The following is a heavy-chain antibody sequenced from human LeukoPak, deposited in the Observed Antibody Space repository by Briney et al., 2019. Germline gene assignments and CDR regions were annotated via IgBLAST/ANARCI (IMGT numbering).Heavy chain of an antibody. CDR1: GFTFSNSW. Sequence: PGGSLRLSCVASGFTFSNSWMAWVRQAPGKGLEWVANIKQDGGTNHYADSLRGRFTISRDNPKNSLYLQMNSLRSDDTALYYCARDTVGSLDYWGQGILVTVAS. CDR2: IKQDGGTN. V-gene: IGHV3-7*01. CDR3: ARDTVGSLDY. D-gene: IGHD2-8*02. J-gene: IGHJ4*02.